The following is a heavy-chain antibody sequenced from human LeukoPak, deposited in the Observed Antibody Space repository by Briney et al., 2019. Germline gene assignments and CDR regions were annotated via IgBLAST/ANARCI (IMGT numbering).Heavy chain of an antibody. J-gene: IGHJ4*02. V-gene: IGHV3-7*01. D-gene: IGHD3-22*01. CDR3: ARATLAWYYYDSSGCPYFDY. Sequence: GGSLRLSCAASGFTFSSYWMSWVRQAPGKGLEWVAHIKQDGSEKYYVDSVKGRFTISRDKAKNSLYLQMNSLRAEDTAVYYCARATLAWYYYDSSGCPYFDYWGQGTLVTVSS. CDR2: IKQDGSEK. CDR1: GFTFSSYW.